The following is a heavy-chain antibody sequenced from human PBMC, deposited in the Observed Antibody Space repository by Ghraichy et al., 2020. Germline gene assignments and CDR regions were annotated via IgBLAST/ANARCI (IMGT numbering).Heavy chain of an antibody. CDR3: ARGDSNGYYYFDY. Sequence: SETLSLTCTVSGGSISSGGYYWSWIRQHPGKGLEWIGYIYYSGSTYYNPSLKSRVTISVDMSKNQFSLKLSSVTAADTAVYFCARGDSNGYYYFDYWGQGTLVTVSS. CDR1: GGSISSGGYY. V-gene: IGHV4-31*03. D-gene: IGHD3-22*01. J-gene: IGHJ4*02. CDR2: IYYSGST.